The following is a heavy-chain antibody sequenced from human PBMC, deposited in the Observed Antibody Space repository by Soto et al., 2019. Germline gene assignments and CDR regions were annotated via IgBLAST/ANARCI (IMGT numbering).Heavy chain of an antibody. CDR2: ISGSGGST. J-gene: IGHJ4*02. D-gene: IGHD3-22*01. CDR1: GFTFSSYA. CDR3: AKGPDDYYDSSGYYTYYFDY. Sequence: GSLRLSCAASGFTFSSYAMSWVRQAPGKELEWVSAISGSGGSTYYADSVKGRFTISRDNSKNTLYLQMNSLRAEDTAVYYCAKGPDDYYDSSGYYTYYFDYWGQGTRGTVSX. V-gene: IGHV3-23*01.